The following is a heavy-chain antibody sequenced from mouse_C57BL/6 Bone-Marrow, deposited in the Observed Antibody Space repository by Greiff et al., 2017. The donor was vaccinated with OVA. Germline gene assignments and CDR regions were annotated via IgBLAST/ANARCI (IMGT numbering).Heavy chain of an antibody. CDR1: GFTFSDYY. CDR3: ARQEWGAY. V-gene: IGHV5-12*01. CDR2: ISNGGGST. J-gene: IGHJ3*01. D-gene: IGHD1-3*01. Sequence: EVKLEESGGGLVQPGGSLKLSCAASGFTFSDYYMYWVRQTPEKRLEWVAYISNGGGSTYYPDTVKGRFTISRDNAKNTLYLQMSRLKSEDTAMYYCARQEWGAYWGQGTLVTVSA.